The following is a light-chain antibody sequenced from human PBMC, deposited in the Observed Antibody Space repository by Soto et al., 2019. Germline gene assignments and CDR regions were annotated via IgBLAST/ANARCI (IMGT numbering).Light chain of an antibody. CDR1: SSSVGSYNL. Sequence: QSALTQPASVSGSPGQSITISCIGTSSSVGSYNLVSWYQHHPDKAPKLIIYEGSKRPSGVSNRFSGSKSGNTASLTISGLQAEDEADYYCCSYAGSSMPWVFGGGTKLTVL. J-gene: IGLJ3*02. CDR2: EGS. CDR3: CSYAGSSMPWV. V-gene: IGLV2-23*01.